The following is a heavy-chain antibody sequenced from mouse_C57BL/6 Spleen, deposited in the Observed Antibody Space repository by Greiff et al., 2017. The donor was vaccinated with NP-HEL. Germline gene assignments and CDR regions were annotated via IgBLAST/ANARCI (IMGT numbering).Heavy chain of an antibody. Sequence: EVKLMESGGGLVKPGGSLKLSCAASGFTFSDYGMHWVRQAPEKGLEWVAYISSGSSTIYYADTVKGRFTISRDNAKNTLFLQMTSLRSEDTAMYYCAKLGPGFDYWGQGTTLTVSS. CDR3: AKLGPGFDY. D-gene: IGHD4-1*01. J-gene: IGHJ2*01. CDR1: GFTFSDYG. CDR2: ISSGSSTI. V-gene: IGHV5-17*01.